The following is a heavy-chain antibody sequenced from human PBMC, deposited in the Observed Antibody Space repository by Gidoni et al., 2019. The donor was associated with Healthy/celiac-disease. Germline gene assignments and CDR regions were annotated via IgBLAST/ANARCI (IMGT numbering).Heavy chain of an antibody. V-gene: IGHV3-33*01. CDR2: IWYDGSNK. CDR1: GFTFSSYG. Sequence: QVQLVESGGGVVQPGRSLRLSCAASGFTFSSYGMHWVRQAPGKGLEWVAVIWYDGSNKYYADSVKGRFTISRDNSKNTLYLQMNSLRAEDTAVYYCARDLGYGDPGVGYWGQGTLVTVSS. D-gene: IGHD4-17*01. CDR3: ARDLGYGDPGVGY. J-gene: IGHJ4*02.